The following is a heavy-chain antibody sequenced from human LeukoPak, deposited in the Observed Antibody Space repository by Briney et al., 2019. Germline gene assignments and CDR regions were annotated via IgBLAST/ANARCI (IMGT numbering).Heavy chain of an antibody. CDR1: GGSFSGYY. J-gene: IGHJ3*02. CDR2: INHSGST. V-gene: IGHV4-34*01. CDR3: AREGVVVIKGAFDI. Sequence: PSETLSLTCAVYGGSFSGYYWSWIRQPPGKGLEWIGEINHSGSTNYNPSLKSRFTISVDTSKNQFSLKLSSVTAADTAVYYCAREGVVVIKGAFDIWGQGTMVTVSS. D-gene: IGHD3-22*01.